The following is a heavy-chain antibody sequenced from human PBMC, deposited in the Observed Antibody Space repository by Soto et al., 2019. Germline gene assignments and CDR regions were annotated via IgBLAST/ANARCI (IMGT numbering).Heavy chain of an antibody. Sequence: EVQLVESGGGVVRPGGSLRLSCAASGFTFDNYGMSWVRQAPGKWLEWVSGINWNGGSTAYVDSVKGRFTISRDNAKNSLYLQMNSLRAADTVLYHCAIWSRDFWSGYFVYWGQGTLVTVSS. D-gene: IGHD3-3*01. J-gene: IGHJ4*02. CDR1: GFTFDNYG. CDR2: INWNGGST. CDR3: AIWSRDFWSGYFVY. V-gene: IGHV3-20*01.